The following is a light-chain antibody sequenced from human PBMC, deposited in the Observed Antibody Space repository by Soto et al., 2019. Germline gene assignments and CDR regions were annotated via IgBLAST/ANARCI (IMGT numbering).Light chain of an antibody. Sequence: IRVTHWASTLSASVGDRVTITCRASQSLSTWFAWYEQKPGKAPKLLIXDASSLESGVPSGFSGSGSGTEFTLTISSLHPDECATYSCQQFNTYATFGQGTKVDI. J-gene: IGKJ1*01. CDR1: QSLSTW. CDR2: DAS. V-gene: IGKV1-5*01. CDR3: QQFNTYAT.